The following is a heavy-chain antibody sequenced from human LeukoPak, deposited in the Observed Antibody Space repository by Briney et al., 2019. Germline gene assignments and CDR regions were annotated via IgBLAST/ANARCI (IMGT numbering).Heavy chain of an antibody. CDR3: GRQQCPDY. D-gene: IGHD6-13*01. CDR2: ISAGGAIT. V-gene: IGHV3-23*01. CDR1: GFTFNSYA. J-gene: IGHJ4*02. Sequence: PGGSLRLSCAASGFTFNSYAMNWVRQAPGKGLEWVSAISAGGAITYYADSVKGRFTISRDNSKNTVYLQMNSLRAEDTAVYYCGRQQCPDYWGQGTLVTVSS.